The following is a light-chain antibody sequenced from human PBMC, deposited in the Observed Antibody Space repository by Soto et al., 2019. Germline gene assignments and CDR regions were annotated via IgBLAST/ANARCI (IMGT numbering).Light chain of an antibody. J-gene: IGKJ3*01. CDR1: QTVLNNY. CDR2: GAS. CDR3: QQRSNWPPGFT. Sequence: DIVLTQSPGTLSLSPGERATLSCRASQTVLNNYLTWYQQKPGQAPRRLIFGASFRATGIPDRFSGSGPGTDFTLTISRLEPEDFAVYYCQQRSNWPPGFTFGPGTKVDIK. V-gene: IGKV3D-20*02.